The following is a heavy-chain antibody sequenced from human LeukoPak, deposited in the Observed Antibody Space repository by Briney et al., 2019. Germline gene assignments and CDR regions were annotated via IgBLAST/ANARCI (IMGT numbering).Heavy chain of an antibody. V-gene: IGHV1-2*04. CDR2: INPNSGGT. Sequence: ASVKVSCKASGYIFTNYGISWVRQAPGQGLEWMGWINPNSGGTNYAQKFQGWVTMTRDTSISTAYMELSRLRSDDTAVYYCARDIIFGRLGAGTSFDYWGQGTLVTVSS. CDR3: ARDIIFGRLGAGTSFDY. J-gene: IGHJ4*02. CDR1: GYIFTNYG. D-gene: IGHD6-19*01.